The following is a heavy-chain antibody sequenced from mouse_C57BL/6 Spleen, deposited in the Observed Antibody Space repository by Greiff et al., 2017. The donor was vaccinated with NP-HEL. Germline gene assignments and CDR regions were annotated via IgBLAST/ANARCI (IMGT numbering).Heavy chain of an antibody. CDR1: GFSLTSYA. Sequence: VKLMESGPGLVAPSQSLSITCTVSGFSLTSYAISWVRQPPGKGLEWLGVIWTGGGTNYNSALKSRLSISKDNSKSQVFLKMNSLQTDDTARYYCARNYDYGGGYFDYWGQGTTLTVSS. CDR2: IWTGGGT. V-gene: IGHV2-9-1*01. J-gene: IGHJ2*01. CDR3: ARNYDYGGGYFDY. D-gene: IGHD2-4*01.